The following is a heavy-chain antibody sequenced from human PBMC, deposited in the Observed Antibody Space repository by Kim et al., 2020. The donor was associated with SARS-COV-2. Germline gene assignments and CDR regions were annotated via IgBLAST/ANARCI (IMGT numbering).Heavy chain of an antibody. CDR1: GFTFDDYA. CDR2: ISGDGGST. V-gene: IGHV3-43*02. CDR3: AKEGYDILTGYYRGYIDY. J-gene: IGHJ4*02. Sequence: GGSLRLSCAASGFTFDDYAMHWVRQAPGKGLEWVSLISGDGGSTYYADSVKGRFTISRDNSKNSLYLQMNSLRTEDTALYYCAKEGYDILTGYYRGYIDYWGQGTLVTVSS. D-gene: IGHD3-9*01.